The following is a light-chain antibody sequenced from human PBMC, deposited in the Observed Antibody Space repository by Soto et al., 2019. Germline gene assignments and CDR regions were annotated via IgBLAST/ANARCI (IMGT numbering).Light chain of an antibody. CDR2: RAS. Sequence: DIHMTQSPSTLAGSVGDRGTSTCRASQSISTWLAWYQQKPGRAPKLLIYRASSLQSGVPSRFSASGSGTEFTLTISSLQPDDFATYYCQQYHSYITFGQGTRLEIK. V-gene: IGKV1-5*03. CDR1: QSISTW. J-gene: IGKJ5*01. CDR3: QQYHSYIT.